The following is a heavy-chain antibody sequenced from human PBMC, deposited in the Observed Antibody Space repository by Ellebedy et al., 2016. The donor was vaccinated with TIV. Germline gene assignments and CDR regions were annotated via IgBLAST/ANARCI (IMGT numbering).Heavy chain of an antibody. Sequence: GSLGLSCTVSGGSISDSSWSWIRQAPGKGLEWIAYIHYSGSIDYSPSLKSRLTVSRDTSKNEVSLSVTSVTAADTAVYYCARDRFWGNWRYKGNWLDPWGQGTLVTVSS. CDR2: IHYSGSI. CDR1: GGSISDSS. D-gene: IGHD1-1*01. J-gene: IGHJ5*02. CDR3: ARDRFWGNWRYKGNWLDP. V-gene: IGHV4-59*01.